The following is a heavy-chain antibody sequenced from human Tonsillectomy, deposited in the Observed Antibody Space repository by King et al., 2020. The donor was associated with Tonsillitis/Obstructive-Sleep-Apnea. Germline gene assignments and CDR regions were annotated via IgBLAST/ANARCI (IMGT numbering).Heavy chain of an antibody. D-gene: IGHD1-1*01. J-gene: IGHJ3*01. CDR2: TLSSSSDK. Sequence: QLVQSGGGLVKPGGSLRLSCAASGFTFRSYTMVWVSQAPGKGLEWVSFTLSSSSDKYYADSVKGRFDISRDNAENSLYLQMNSLRVDDTAIYFCARESAPHDTGDGFDVWGQGTMVAVS. V-gene: IGHV3-21*01. CDR3: ARESAPHDTGDGFDV. CDR1: GFTFRSYT.